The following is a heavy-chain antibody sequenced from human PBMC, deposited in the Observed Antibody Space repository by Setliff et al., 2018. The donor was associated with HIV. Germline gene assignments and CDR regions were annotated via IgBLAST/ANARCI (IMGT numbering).Heavy chain of an antibody. J-gene: IGHJ4*02. D-gene: IGHD3-22*01. V-gene: IGHV3-15*06. CDR1: GFTFNKAW. CDR3: TTYSSVYYHSDC. Sequence: GGSLRLSCAASGFTFNKAWMSWVRQAPGKGLEWVGRIKSKSDGGAVHYAAPVKGRFTISRDDSQDTLYLEMNSLTNEDTAMYYCTTYSSVYYHSDCWGQGTLVTVSS. CDR2: IKSKSDGGAV.